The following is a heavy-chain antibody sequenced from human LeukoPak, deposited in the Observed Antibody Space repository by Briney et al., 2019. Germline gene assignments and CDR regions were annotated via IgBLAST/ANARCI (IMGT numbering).Heavy chain of an antibody. CDR1: GGSFSGYY. D-gene: IGHD3-16*01. V-gene: IGHV4-34*01. J-gene: IGHJ4*02. CDR3: ARSEINDYVKY. CDR2: ISQSGTT. Sequence: SETLSLTCAVYGGSFSGYYWSWIRQAPGKGLEWLGSISQSGTTYDNPSLKSRVTLSVDTSKNQVSLKLSSVTAADTAVYYCARSEINDYVKYWGQGILVTVSS.